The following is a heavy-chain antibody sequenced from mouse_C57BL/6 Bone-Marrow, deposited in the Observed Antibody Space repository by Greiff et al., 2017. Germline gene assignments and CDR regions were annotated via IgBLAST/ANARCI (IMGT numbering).Heavy chain of an antibody. J-gene: IGHJ2*01. Sequence: QVQLQQSGPELVKPGASVKISCKASGYAFSSSWMNWVKQRPGKGLEWIGRIYPGDGDTNYNGKFKGKATLTADKSSSTAYMQLSSLTSEDSAVYFCARYGGSSSYYFDYWGQGTTLTVS. CDR3: ARYGGSSSYYFDY. V-gene: IGHV1-82*01. CDR2: IYPGDGDT. CDR1: GYAFSSSW. D-gene: IGHD1-1*01.